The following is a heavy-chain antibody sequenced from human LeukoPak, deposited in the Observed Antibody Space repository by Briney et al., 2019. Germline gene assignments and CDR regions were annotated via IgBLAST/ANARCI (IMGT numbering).Heavy chain of an antibody. V-gene: IGHV1-18*01. CDR1: GYTFTSYG. J-gene: IGHJ3*02. D-gene: IGHD6-19*01. CDR2: ISAYNGNT. CDR3: ARRYSSGPSDAFDI. Sequence: ASVKVSCKASGYTFTSYGISWVRQAPGQGLEWMGWISAYNGNTNYAQKLQGRVTMTTDTSTSTAYMELRSLRSGDTAVYYCARRYSSGPSDAFDIWGQGTMVTVSS.